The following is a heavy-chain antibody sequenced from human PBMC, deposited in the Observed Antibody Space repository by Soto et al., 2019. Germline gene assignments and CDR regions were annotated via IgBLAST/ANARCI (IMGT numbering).Heavy chain of an antibody. V-gene: IGHV3-33*08. J-gene: IGHJ4*02. Sequence: GGSLTLSCAASGFTFSTYSMNWVRQAPGKGLEWVANISKDGSEKYYADSVKGRFTISRDNSKNTLYLQMNSLRAEDTAVYYCAREDYGDSHDYWGQGTLVTVSS. CDR2: ISKDGSEK. CDR3: AREDYGDSHDY. CDR1: GFTFSTYS. D-gene: IGHD4-17*01.